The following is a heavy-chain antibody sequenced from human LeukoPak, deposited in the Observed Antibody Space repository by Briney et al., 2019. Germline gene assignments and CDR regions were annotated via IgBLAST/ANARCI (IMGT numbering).Heavy chain of an antibody. CDR1: GFTFSDYY. Sequence: GGSLRLSCAASGFTFSDYYMTWIRQAPGKGLEWVSYITNSGTTIYYADSVKGRFTISRDNSKNSLYLQMNSLRAEDTAVYYCATYSNFRFDFRGQGTLVTVSS. J-gene: IGHJ4*02. CDR2: ITNSGTTI. D-gene: IGHD4-11*01. CDR3: ATYSNFRFDF. V-gene: IGHV3-11*01.